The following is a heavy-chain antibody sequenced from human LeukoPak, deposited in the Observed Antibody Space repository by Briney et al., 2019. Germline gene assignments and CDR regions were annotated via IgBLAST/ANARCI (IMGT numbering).Heavy chain of an antibody. Sequence: GRSLRLSCAASGFSFSSYAMYWVRQAPGKGLEWVAVISYDGSNKYYADSVTGRFTISRDNSKNTLDLQMNSLRAEDTAVYYCSRGRYGDYGDNCFDYWGQGTLVTVSS. J-gene: IGHJ4*02. V-gene: IGHV3-30-3*01. CDR1: GFSFSSYA. CDR3: SRGRYGDYGDNCFDY. CDR2: ISYDGSNK. D-gene: IGHD4-17*01.